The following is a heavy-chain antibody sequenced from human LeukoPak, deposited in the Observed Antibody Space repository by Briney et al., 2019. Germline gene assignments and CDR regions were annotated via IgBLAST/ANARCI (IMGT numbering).Heavy chain of an antibody. D-gene: IGHD1-26*01. V-gene: IGHV3-21*01. Sequence: GGSLRLSCAASGFTFSSYWMSWVRQAPGKGLEWVSSITSSSSYIYHADSVKGRFTISRDNAKNSLYLQINSLRAEDTAVYYCARDPYSGGYGDYYYYYMDVWGKGTTVTISS. CDR3: ARDPYSGGYGDYYYYYMDV. J-gene: IGHJ6*03. CDR2: ITSSSSYI. CDR1: GFTFSSYW.